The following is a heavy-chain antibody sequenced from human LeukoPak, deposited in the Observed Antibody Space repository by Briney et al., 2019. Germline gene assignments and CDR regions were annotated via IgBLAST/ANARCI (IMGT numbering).Heavy chain of an antibody. CDR1: GFTFGDYA. V-gene: IGHV3-49*04. J-gene: IGHJ4*02. CDR2: IRSKAYGGTT. CDR3: TRDLSTYYYDSSGYYPLAY. Sequence: GGSLRLSCTASGFTFGDYAMSWVRQAPGKGLEWVGFIRSKAYGGTTEYAASVKGRFTISRDDSKSIAYLQMNSLKNEDTAVYYCTRDLSTYYYDSSGYYPLAYWGQGTLVTVSS. D-gene: IGHD3-22*01.